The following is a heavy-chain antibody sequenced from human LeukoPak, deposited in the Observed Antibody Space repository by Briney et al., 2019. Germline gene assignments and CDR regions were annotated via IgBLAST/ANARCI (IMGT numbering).Heavy chain of an antibody. CDR1: GFNFRYFW. Sequence: PGGSLRLSCLGSGFNFRYFWMSWVRQAPGKGLEWVAVISYDGSNKYYTDSVKGRFTISRDHSQNTVSLQMNSLRAEDTAVYYCARVVLQMTAIGGGAFEIWGQGTMVTVSS. V-gene: IGHV3-30-3*01. CDR3: ARVVLQMTAIGGGAFEI. CDR2: ISYDGSNK. D-gene: IGHD5-24*01. J-gene: IGHJ3*02.